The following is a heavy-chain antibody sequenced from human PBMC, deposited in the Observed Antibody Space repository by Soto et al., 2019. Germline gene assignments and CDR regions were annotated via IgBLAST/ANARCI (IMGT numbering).Heavy chain of an antibody. CDR1: GFTFSSYA. CDR2: ISYDGSNK. CDR3: ARDTLPRSPPRY. V-gene: IGHV3-30-3*01. D-gene: IGHD1-26*01. Sequence: PGGSLRLSCAASGFTFSSYAMHWVRQAPGKGLEWVAVISYDGSNKYYADSVKGRFTISRDNSKNTLYLQMNSLRAEDTAVYYCARDTLPRSPPRYWGQGTLVTVSS. J-gene: IGHJ4*02.